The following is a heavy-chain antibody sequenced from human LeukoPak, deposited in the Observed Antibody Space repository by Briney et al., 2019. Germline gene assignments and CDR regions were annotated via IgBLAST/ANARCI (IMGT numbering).Heavy chain of an antibody. CDR2: ISSSSSTI. CDR3: ARDGGYYPTYFDY. J-gene: IGHJ4*02. V-gene: IGHV3-48*04. CDR1: GFTFSSYS. Sequence: PRGSLRLSCAASGFTFSSYSMNWVRQAPGKGLEWVSYISSSSSTIYYADSVKGRFTISRDNAKNSLYLQMNSLRAEDTAVYYCARDGGYYPTYFDYWGQGTLVTVSS. D-gene: IGHD3-22*01.